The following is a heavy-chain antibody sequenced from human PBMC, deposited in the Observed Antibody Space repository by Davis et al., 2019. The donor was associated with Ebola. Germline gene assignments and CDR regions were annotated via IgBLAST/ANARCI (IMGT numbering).Heavy chain of an antibody. CDR1: GFTPSNAW. V-gene: IGHV3-15*01. CDR2: IKSKTDGGTA. CDR3: ITTGFGYYDNSATR. D-gene: IGHD3-22*01. Sequence: PGGSLRLSCAASGFTPSNAWMIWVRQAPGKGLEWVGRIKSKTDGGTADYAAPVRGRFTISRDDSKNTVYLQMNSLKTEDTAVYYCITTGFGYYDNSATRRGQGTLVTVSS. J-gene: IGHJ4*02.